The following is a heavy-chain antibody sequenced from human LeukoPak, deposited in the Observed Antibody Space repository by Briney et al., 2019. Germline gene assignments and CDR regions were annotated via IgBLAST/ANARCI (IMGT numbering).Heavy chain of an antibody. J-gene: IGHJ4*02. V-gene: IGHV3-23*01. Sequence: GGSLRLSCAASGFTFSSYAMSWVRQAPGKGLEWVSSINSAGVNTYYADPVKGRFTISRDNPKNTLHLQMNSLRAEDTAVYYCAKDSLKWRYDHGFDYWGQGTLVTVSS. CDR1: GFTFSSYA. CDR2: INSAGVNT. CDR3: AKDSLKWRYDHGFDY. D-gene: IGHD5-12*01.